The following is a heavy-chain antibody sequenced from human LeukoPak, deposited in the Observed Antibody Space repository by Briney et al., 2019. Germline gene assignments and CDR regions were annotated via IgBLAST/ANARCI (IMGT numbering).Heavy chain of an antibody. J-gene: IGHJ6*04. D-gene: IGHD3-10*02. V-gene: IGHV4-34*01. CDR2: VNHSGST. Sequence: SETLSLTCAVYGGSFSGYYWSWIRQPPGKGLEWIGGVNHSGSTNYNPSLKSRVTISVDTPKNQFSLKLSSVTAADPAVYYCAELGITMIGGVWGKGTTVTISS. CDR1: GGSFSGYY. CDR3: AELGITMIGGV.